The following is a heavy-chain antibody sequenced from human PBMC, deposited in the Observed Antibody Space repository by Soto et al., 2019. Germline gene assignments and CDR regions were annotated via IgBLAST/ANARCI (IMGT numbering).Heavy chain of an antibody. V-gene: IGHV3-23*01. CDR1: GVEFSTYA. J-gene: IGHJ4*02. CDR3: AKDGNWLDVYFDV. CDR2: SSASGRSR. Sequence: RXLAGVGSGVEFSTYAMSWVLQAPGKGLEWVSISSASGRSRYHADSVKGRFTISRDNSKNTLYLHMTNLRAEDTAVYYCAKDGNWLDVYFDVWGQGTPVTVSS. D-gene: IGHD6-19*01.